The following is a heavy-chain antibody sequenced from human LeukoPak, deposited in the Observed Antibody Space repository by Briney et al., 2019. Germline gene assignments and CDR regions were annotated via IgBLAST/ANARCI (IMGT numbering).Heavy chain of an antibody. CDR1: GFTFSSYG. CDR2: ISYDGSNK. V-gene: IGHV3-30*03. J-gene: IGHJ4*02. D-gene: IGHD3-10*01. CDR3: ASDFYGSGKWGYFDY. Sequence: GGSLRLSCAASGFTFSSYGIHWVRQAPGKGLEWVAVISYDGSNKYYADSVKGRFTISRDNSKNTLYLQMNTLRAEDSAVYYCASDFYGSGKWGYFDYWGQGTLVTVSS.